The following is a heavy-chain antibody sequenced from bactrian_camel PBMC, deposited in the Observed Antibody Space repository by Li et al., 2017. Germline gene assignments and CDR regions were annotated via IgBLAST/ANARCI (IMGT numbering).Heavy chain of an antibody. D-gene: IGHD3*01. V-gene: IGHV3S53*01. J-gene: IGHJ4*01. CDR2: IYTNGGRT. CDR1: GNTYRRNL. CDR3: AASAVFPNPDLDRRWYNE. Sequence: HVQLVESGGGSVQAGGSLKLSCVAYGNTYRRNLVAWFRQGPGKEREGVAIIYTNGGRTNYADSVKGRFTISQDSAKDTVYLRMNDLKPEDTAMYYCAASAVFPNPDLDRRWYNEWGQGTQVTVS.